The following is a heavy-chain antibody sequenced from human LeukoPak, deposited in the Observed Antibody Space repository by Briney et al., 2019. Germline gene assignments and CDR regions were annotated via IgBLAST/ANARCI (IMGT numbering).Heavy chain of an antibody. J-gene: IGHJ4*02. V-gene: IGHV3-30*03. D-gene: IGHD6-13*01. Sequence: GGSLRLSCAASGFTFSSYGMHWVRQAPGKGLEWVAVISYDGSNKYYADSVKGRFTISRDNSKNTLYLQMNSLRAEDTAVYYCASLVSSSWYYFDYWGQGTLVTVSS. CDR2: ISYDGSNK. CDR3: ASLVSSSWYYFDY. CDR1: GFTFSSYG.